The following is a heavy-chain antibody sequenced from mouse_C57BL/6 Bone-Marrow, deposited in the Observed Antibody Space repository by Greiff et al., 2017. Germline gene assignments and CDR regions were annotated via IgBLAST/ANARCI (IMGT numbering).Heavy chain of an antibody. CDR2: IKPGSGGT. CDR1: GYAFTNYL. V-gene: IGHV1-54*01. CDR3: ARGPWTDRYFDV. Sequence: QVQLQQSGAELVRPGTSVKVSCKASGYAFTNYLIEWVKQRPGQGLEWIGVIKPGSGGTNYNEKFKGKATLTADKSSSTAYMQLSSLTSEDTAVYFCARGPWTDRYFDVWGTGTTVTVSS. J-gene: IGHJ1*03.